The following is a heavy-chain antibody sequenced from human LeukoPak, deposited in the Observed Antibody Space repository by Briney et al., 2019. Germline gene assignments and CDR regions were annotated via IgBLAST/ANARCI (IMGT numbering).Heavy chain of an antibody. CDR2: INAGNGNR. CDR1: AYSFTIYT. D-gene: IGHD6-13*01. CDR3: ARTTRSWYEDNDAFDI. V-gene: IGHV1-3*01. J-gene: IGHJ3*02. Sequence: ASVKVSCKASAYSFTIYTIHWVRQAPGQRLEWMGWINAGNGNRRYSQNFQGRITITRDTSATTAYMELSSLRPEDTAVYYCARTTRSWYEDNDAFDIWGQGTLVTVSS.